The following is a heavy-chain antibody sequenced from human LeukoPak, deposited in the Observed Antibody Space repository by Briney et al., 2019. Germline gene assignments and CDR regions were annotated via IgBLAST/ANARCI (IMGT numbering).Heavy chain of an antibody. CDR3: ARERKDYYDSSVLGL. J-gene: IGHJ4*02. D-gene: IGHD3-22*01. CDR2: IYYSGST. V-gene: IGHV4-30-4*01. CDR1: GGSISSGDYY. Sequence: SETLSLTCTVSGGSISSGDYYWSWIRQPPGKGLEWIGYIYYSGSTYYNPSLKSRVTISVDTSKNQFSLKLSSVTAADTAVYYCARERKDYYDSSVLGLWGQGTLVTVSS.